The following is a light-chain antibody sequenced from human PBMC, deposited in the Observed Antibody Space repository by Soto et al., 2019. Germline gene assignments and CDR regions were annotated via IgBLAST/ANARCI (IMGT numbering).Light chain of an antibody. V-gene: IGKV3-20*01. CDR1: QSVSSTY. Sequence: EIVLTQSPGTLSLSPGERATLSCRASQSVSSTYLARYQQKPGQAPRLLVYGASSRATGISDRFSGSGSGTDFTLTISRLEPEDFAVYYCQQYGSSPTFGQGTRLEVE. CDR3: QQYGSSPT. J-gene: IGKJ5*01. CDR2: GAS.